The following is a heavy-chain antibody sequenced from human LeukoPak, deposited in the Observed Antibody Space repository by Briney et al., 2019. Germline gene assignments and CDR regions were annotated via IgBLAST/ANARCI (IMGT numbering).Heavy chain of an antibody. CDR3: ARTSGDYGGNALYFDY. D-gene: IGHD4-23*01. J-gene: IGHJ4*02. Sequence: GESLKISCKGSGYSFTNYWIAWVRQMPGKGLEWMAFIHPGDSDTRYSPSFQGQVTISADKSISTAYLQWSSLKASDTAMYYCARTSGDYGGNALYFDYWGQGTLVTVSS. CDR1: GYSFTNYW. V-gene: IGHV5-51*01. CDR2: IHPGDSDT.